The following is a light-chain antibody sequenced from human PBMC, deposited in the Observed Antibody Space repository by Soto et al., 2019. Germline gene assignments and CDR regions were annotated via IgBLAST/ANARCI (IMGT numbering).Light chain of an antibody. V-gene: IGKV3-20*01. Sequence: EIVLTQSPGTLFLSPGERATLSCRASQSVSSGYLAWYQQKPGQAPRLLIYGASSRATGIPDRFSGSGSGIDFTLTISRLEPDDFAVYYCQQYGSSPPVTFGLGTRLEV. CDR3: QQYGSSPPVT. CDR2: GAS. J-gene: IGKJ5*01. CDR1: QSVSSGY.